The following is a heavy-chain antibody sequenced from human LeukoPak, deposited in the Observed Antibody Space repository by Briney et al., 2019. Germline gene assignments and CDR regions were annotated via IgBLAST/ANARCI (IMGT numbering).Heavy chain of an antibody. CDR3: ARRYYDFWSGYSYYFDY. J-gene: IGHJ4*02. Sequence: GGSLRLSCAASGFTFSDHYMDWVRQAPGKGLEWVGRTRNKANSYTTEYAASVKGRFTISRDDSKNSLYLQMNSLRAEDTAVYSCARRYYDFWSGYSYYFDYWGQGTLVTVSS. CDR1: GFTFSDHY. V-gene: IGHV3-72*01. CDR2: TRNKANSYTT. D-gene: IGHD3-3*01.